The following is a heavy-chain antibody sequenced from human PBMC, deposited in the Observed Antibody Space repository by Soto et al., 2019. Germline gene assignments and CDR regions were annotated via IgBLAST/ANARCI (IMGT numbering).Heavy chain of an antibody. CDR3: ARAVAVPADFDY. J-gene: IGHJ4*02. Sequence: ASVKVSCKASGYPFTSYAMHWVRQAPGQRLEWMGWINAGNGNTKYSQKFQGRVTITRDTSASTAYMELSSLRSEDTAVYYCARAVAVPADFDYWGPGTLVTVSS. CDR1: GYPFTSYA. V-gene: IGHV1-3*01. CDR2: INAGNGNT. D-gene: IGHD6-19*01.